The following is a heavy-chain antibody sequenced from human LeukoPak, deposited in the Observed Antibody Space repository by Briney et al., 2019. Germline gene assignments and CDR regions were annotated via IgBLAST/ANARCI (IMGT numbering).Heavy chain of an antibody. V-gene: IGHV1-46*01. CDR2: INPSGGST. CDR3: AGIRTADWSIQPYYGMDV. D-gene: IGHD3-9*01. J-gene: IGHJ6*02. Sequence: GASVKVSCKASGYTFTSYYMHWVRQAPGQGLEWMGIINPSGGSTSYAQKFQGRVTMTRDTSTSTVYMELSSLRSEDTAVYYCAGIRTADWSIQPYYGMDVWGQGTTVTVSS. CDR1: GYTFTSYY.